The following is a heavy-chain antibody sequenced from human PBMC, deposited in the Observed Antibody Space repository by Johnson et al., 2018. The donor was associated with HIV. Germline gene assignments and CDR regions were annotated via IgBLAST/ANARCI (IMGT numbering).Heavy chain of an antibody. CDR1: GFTFDNFW. D-gene: IGHD3-16*02. Sequence: VQLVESGGGLVQPGGSLRLSCAVSGFTFDNFWMAWVRQAPGKGLEWVANINQDGSETYYVGSVKGRFTISRDNAKNSLIMQMDSLRAEDTVVYFCARPPAYLYKSAFSIWGQGTMVTVSS. CDR2: INQDGSET. J-gene: IGHJ3*02. CDR3: ARPPAYLYKSAFSI. V-gene: IGHV3-7*05.